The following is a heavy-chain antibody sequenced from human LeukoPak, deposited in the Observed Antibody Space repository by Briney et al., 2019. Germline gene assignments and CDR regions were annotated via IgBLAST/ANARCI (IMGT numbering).Heavy chain of an antibody. J-gene: IGHJ2*01. CDR1: GFTVXSSX. CDR3: ARNWGNWYFDL. V-gene: IGHV3-66*01. D-gene: IGHD3-16*01. Sequence: PGGSLRLSCAASGFTVXSSXXSXVXQAPGXXLEWVSVIYSGGRTYYADSVRGRFTISRDESKNTLSLQMNSLRAEDTAVYYCARNWGNWYFDLWGRGTLVTVSS. CDR2: IYSGGRT.